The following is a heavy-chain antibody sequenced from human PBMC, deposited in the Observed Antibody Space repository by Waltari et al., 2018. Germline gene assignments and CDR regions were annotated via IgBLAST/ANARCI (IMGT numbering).Heavy chain of an antibody. V-gene: IGHV3-7*04. J-gene: IGHJ4*02. CDR3: AGAGLDW. Sequence: EVQLVESGGGLVQPGGSLRLFCAASGFTFNNYYMSWALQAPGKGMEVVANINEDATDKKYLDSVKCRFTISRDNTKNSLFLEMNSLRVEDTAGYYCAGAGLDWWGQGTLVTVSS. CDR1: GFTFNNYY. CDR2: INEDATDK.